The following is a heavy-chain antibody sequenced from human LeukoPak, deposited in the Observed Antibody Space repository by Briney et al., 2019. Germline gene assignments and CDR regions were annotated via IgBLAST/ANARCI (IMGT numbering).Heavy chain of an antibody. CDR3: AGARHPYYDFWSGYPNDDAFDI. D-gene: IGHD3-3*01. Sequence: GGSLRLSCAASGFTFSSYWMHWVRHAPGKGLVWVSRINSDGSSTSYADSVKGRFTISRDNAKNTLYLQMNSLRAEDTAVYYCAGARHPYYDFWSGYPNDDAFDIWGQGTMVTVSS. CDR2: INSDGSST. V-gene: IGHV3-74*01. CDR1: GFTFSSYW. J-gene: IGHJ3*02.